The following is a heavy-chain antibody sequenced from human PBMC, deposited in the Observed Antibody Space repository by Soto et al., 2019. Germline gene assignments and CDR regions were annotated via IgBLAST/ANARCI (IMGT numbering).Heavy chain of an antibody. J-gene: IGHJ4*02. Sequence: GGSLRLSCAASGFTFSTYAMSWVRQAPGKGLEWVSTISGSGGSTYYADSVKGRFTISRDKSKNTLFLQMNSLKTEDTAVYYCTTGRLETIFGVVSNYWGQGTQVTVSS. V-gene: IGHV3-23*01. CDR2: ISGSGGST. D-gene: IGHD3-3*01. CDR3: TTGRLETIFGVVSNY. CDR1: GFTFSTYA.